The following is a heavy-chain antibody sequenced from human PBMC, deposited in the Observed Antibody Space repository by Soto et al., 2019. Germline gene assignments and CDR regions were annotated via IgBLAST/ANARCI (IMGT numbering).Heavy chain of an antibody. CDR1: GFTFSNAW. CDR3: TTRLDSSGYPAIYYYYGMDV. J-gene: IGHJ6*02. CDR2: IKSKTDGGTT. D-gene: IGHD3-22*01. Sequence: PGGSLRLSCAASGFTFSNAWMSWVRQAPGKGLEWVGRIKSKTDGGTTDYAAPVKGRFTISRDDSKNTLYLQMNSLKTEDTAVYYCTTRLDSSGYPAIYYYYGMDVWGQGTTVTVSS. V-gene: IGHV3-15*01.